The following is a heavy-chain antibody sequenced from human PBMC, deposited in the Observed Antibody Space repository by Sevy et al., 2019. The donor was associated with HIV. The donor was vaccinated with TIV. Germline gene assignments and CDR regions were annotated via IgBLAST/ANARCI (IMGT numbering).Heavy chain of an antibody. Sequence: GGSLRLSCAASGFTFSTYVMSWVRQAPGKGLEWVSSITNSGDSTYYADSVKGRFTISRDNSKTTLYLQMKSLRAEDTALYYCAKDGDGGGRYYSYFDYWGQGTLVTVSS. CDR1: GFTFSTYV. J-gene: IGHJ4*02. V-gene: IGHV3-23*01. CDR2: ITNSGDST. D-gene: IGHD3-22*01. CDR3: AKDGDGGGRYYSYFDY.